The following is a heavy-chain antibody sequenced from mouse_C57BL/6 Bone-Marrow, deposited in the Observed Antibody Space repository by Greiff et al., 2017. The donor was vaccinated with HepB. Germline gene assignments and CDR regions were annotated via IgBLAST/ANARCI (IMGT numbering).Heavy chain of an antibody. Sequence: EVMLVESGGGLVQPGGSLSLSCAASGFTFTDYYMSWVRQPPGKALEWLGFIRNKANGYTTEYSASVKGRFTISRDNSQSILYLQMNALRAEDSATYYCARSATVGFAYWGQGTLVTVSA. V-gene: IGHV7-3*01. D-gene: IGHD1-1*01. CDR3: ARSATVGFAY. CDR1: GFTFTDYY. J-gene: IGHJ3*01. CDR2: IRNKANGYTT.